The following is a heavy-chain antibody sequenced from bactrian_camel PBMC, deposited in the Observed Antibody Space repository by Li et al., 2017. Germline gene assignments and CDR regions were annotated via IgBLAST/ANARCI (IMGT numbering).Heavy chain of an antibody. J-gene: IGHJ4*01. CDR1: GRSPHYYA. Sequence: QLVESGGGSVQAGGSLRLSCDVTGRSPHYYAMAWFRQAPGRERERVASIIPVANDTYYADSVKGRFTISRDNAKNTMYLQMNCLKSEGTALYYCAAGYGSSSLSTPRGQGTQVTVS. D-gene: IGHD6*01. V-gene: IGHV3S63*01. CDR3: AAGYGSSSLSTP. CDR2: IIPVANDT.